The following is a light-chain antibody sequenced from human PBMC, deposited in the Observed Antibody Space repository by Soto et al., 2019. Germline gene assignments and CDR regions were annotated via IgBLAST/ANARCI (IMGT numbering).Light chain of an antibody. CDR2: DAS. CDR3: QQRSNWPRT. V-gene: IGKV3-11*01. CDR1: QSVSSY. J-gene: IGKJ1*01. Sequence: EIVLTQSPATLSLSPGEGATLSCRASQSVSSYLAWYQQKPGQAPRLLIYDASNRATVIPARSSGSGSGTDFTLTISSLEPEDFAVYYCQQRSNWPRTFGQGTKVEIK.